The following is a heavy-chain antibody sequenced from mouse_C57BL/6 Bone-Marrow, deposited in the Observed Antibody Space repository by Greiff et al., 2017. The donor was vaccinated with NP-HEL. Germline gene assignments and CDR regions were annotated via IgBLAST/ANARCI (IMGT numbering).Heavy chain of an antibody. V-gene: IGHV14-4*01. Sequence: EVQLQQSGAELVRPGASVKLSCTASGFNIKDDYMHWVKQRPEQGLEWIGWIDPENGDTEYASKFQGKATITADTSSNTAYLQLSSLTSEDTAVYYCTTDGYLGYYFDYWGQGTTLTVSS. J-gene: IGHJ2*01. CDR1: GFNIKDDY. CDR3: TTDGYLGYYFDY. D-gene: IGHD2-3*01. CDR2: IDPENGDT.